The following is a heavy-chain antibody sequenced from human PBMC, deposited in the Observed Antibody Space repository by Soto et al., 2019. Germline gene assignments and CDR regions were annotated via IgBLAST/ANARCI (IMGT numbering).Heavy chain of an antibody. J-gene: IGHJ4*02. V-gene: IGHV1-69*01. D-gene: IGHD1-26*01. CDR1: GGTFSSYS. Sequence: QVQLVQSGAEVKKPGSSVKVSCKASGGTFSSYSINWVRQAPGQGLEWMGEIIPIFGTASYAQKFQGRVTITADESTSTAYVELSSLRSEDTAVYYCARDGGRHSGGIDYWGQGTLVTVSS. CDR3: ARDGGRHSGGIDY. CDR2: IIPIFGTA.